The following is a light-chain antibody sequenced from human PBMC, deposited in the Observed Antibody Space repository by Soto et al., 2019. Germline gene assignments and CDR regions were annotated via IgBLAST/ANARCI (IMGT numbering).Light chain of an antibody. CDR1: QSVSSS. Sequence: EIVMTQSPATLSVSPGETATLTCRASQSVSSSLAWYQQTPGRAPRLLIYGASTRATGIPTRFSGSGSGTEFILTTISMQAEDFAIYYCQQYNNWPPLTFGGGTKVEIK. CDR3: QQYNNWPPLT. J-gene: IGKJ4*01. CDR2: GAS. V-gene: IGKV3-15*01.